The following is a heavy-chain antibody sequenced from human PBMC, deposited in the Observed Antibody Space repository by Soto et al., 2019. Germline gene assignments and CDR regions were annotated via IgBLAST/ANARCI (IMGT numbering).Heavy chain of an antibody. CDR2: VHYYGGT. Sequence: PSETLSLTCGVSSGSVSNDNWWSWVRQSPGKGLERIGEVHYYGGTNYNPSLESRVTISVDTSRNKFSLRLNSVTAADTAIYYRTKNSAYALDYWGQGTLVTVSS. J-gene: IGHJ1*01. CDR3: TKNSAYALDY. D-gene: IGHD3-16*01. V-gene: IGHV4-4*02. CDR1: SGSVSNDNW.